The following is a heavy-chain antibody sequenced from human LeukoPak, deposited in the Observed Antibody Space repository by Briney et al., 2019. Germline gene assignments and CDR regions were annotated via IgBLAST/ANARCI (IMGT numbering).Heavy chain of an antibody. V-gene: IGHV1-18*01. CDR1: GYTFTSYG. Sequence: ASVKVSCKASGYTFTSYGISWVRQAPGQGLEWMGWISAYNGNTNYAQKLQGRVTMTTDTSTSTANMELRSLRSDDTAVYYCARDTRGYCSGGSCYTFPDFDYWGQGTLVTVSS. J-gene: IGHJ4*02. D-gene: IGHD2-15*01. CDR2: ISAYNGNT. CDR3: ARDTRGYCSGGSCYTFPDFDY.